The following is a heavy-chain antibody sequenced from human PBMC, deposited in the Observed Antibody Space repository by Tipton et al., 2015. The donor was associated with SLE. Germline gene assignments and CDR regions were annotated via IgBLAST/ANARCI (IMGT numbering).Heavy chain of an antibody. CDR2: MSPMFSTT. CDR3: VNWDRDYQFFDTWFDP. V-gene: IGHV1-69*05. CDR1: GYSFSTYG. D-gene: IGHD2-2*01. Sequence: QLVQSGGEVKKPGASVKISCKASGYSFSTYGISWVRQAPGHGLEWMGGMSPMFSTTLFAQKFQGRVSISTDEATSTAYMELRRLKSDDAAVYYCVNWDRDYQFFDTWFDPWGQGTLVTVSS. J-gene: IGHJ5*02.